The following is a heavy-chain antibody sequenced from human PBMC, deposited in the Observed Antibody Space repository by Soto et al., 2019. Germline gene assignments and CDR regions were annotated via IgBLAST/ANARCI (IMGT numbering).Heavy chain of an antibody. D-gene: IGHD4-17*01. V-gene: IGHV1-69*06. CDR1: GGSFSSYV. CDR3: ARDYGDSYYFDF. CDR2: IAPIFGAA. Sequence: QVQLVQSGAEVKRPGSSVKVSCKASGGSFSSYVINWVRQAPGQGLEWMGRIAPIFGAANYAQKFQGRATITADKSKNTAYLDLSSLRSEDTAVYYCARDYGDSYYFDFWGQGTLVTVSS. J-gene: IGHJ4*02.